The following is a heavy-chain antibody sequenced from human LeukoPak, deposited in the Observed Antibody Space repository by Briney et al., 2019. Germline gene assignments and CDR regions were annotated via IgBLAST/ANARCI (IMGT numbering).Heavy chain of an antibody. D-gene: IGHD6-25*01. CDR2: ISAYNGNT. Sequence: ASVKVSCKASGYTFTSYGISWVRQAPGQGLEWMGWISAYNGNTNTAQKFQGRVTMTTDTSTSTAYMELRSLRSDDTAMYYCARDGAGGSSGVHFDYWGQGTLVTVSS. CDR3: ARDGAGGSSGVHFDY. V-gene: IGHV1-18*01. J-gene: IGHJ4*02. CDR1: GYTFTSYG.